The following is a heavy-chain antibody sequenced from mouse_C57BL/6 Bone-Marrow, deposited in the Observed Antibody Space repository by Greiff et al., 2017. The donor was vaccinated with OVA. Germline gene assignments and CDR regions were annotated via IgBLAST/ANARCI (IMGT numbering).Heavy chain of an antibody. Sequence: QVQLQQSGPELVKPGASVKISCKASGYAFSSSWMNWVKQRPGKGLEWIGRIYPGDGDTNYNGKFKGKATLTADKSSSTAYMQHSSLTTEDSAVNYCAGGIRDYTGFAYWGQGTLVTVSA. D-gene: IGHD2-4*01. CDR1: GYAFSSSW. CDR3: AGGIRDYTGFAY. J-gene: IGHJ3*01. CDR2: IYPGDGDT. V-gene: IGHV1-82*01.